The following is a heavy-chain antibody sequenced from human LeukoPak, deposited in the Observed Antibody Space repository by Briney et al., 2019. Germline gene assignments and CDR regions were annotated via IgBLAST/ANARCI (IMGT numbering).Heavy chain of an antibody. CDR3: ARDRAIYYDILTIDP. CDR2: ISAYNGNT. CDR1: GYTFTSYG. J-gene: IGHJ5*02. Sequence: ASVKVSCKASGYTFTSYGIIWVRQAPGQGLEWMGWISAYNGNTNYAQKLQGRVTMTTDTSTSTAYMELRSLRSDDTAVYYCARDRAIYYDILTIDPWGQGTLVTVSS. V-gene: IGHV1-18*01. D-gene: IGHD3-9*01.